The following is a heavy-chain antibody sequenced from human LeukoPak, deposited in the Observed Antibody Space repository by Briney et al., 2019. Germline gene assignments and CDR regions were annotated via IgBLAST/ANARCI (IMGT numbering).Heavy chain of an antibody. Sequence: ASVKVSCKVSGYTLTELSMHWVRQAPGKGLEWMGGFDPEDGETIYAQKFQGRVTMTEDTSTDTAYMELSSLRSEDTAVYYCASASVVNVITFGGVIPRQGFDYWGQGTLVTVSS. CDR3: ASASVVNVITFGGVIPRQGFDY. CDR1: GYTLTELS. V-gene: IGHV1-24*01. J-gene: IGHJ4*02. D-gene: IGHD3-16*02. CDR2: FDPEDGET.